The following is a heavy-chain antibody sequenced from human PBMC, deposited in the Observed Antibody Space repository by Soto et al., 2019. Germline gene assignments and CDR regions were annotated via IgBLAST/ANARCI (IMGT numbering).Heavy chain of an antibody. CDR1: GFSLTTGGVA. CDR3: AHIECSGADCYSRWDVGI. J-gene: IGHJ2*01. Sequence: QITLKESGPTLVKPTQTLTLTCTFSGFSLTTGGVAVGWIRQPPGKALEWLALIYWDDDKRYSPSLKRRLSITKDTSKNQVVLTMTNMAPVDTATYYCAHIECSGADCYSRWDVGIWGRGTLVTVSS. D-gene: IGHD2-15*01. V-gene: IGHV2-5*02. CDR2: IYWDDDK.